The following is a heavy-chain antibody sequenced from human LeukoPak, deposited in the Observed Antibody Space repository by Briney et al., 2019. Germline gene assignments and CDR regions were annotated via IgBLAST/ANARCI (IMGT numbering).Heavy chain of an antibody. J-gene: IGHJ4*02. CDR3: ARDSGWLTDFDY. V-gene: IGHV3-30*03. D-gene: IGHD6-19*01. CDR1: AFTFSSYG. Sequence: GRSLRLSCAAAAFTFSSYGIHSVRHAPGKGLEWVAVISYEGSNKFYAASVKGRFTISRDNSKNTQYQQMNRLGAEDTAVYYCARDSGWLTDFDYWGQGTLVTVSS. CDR2: ISYEGSNK.